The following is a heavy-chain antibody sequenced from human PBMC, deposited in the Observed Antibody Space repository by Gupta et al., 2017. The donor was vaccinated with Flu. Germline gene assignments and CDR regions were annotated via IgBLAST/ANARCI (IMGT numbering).Heavy chain of an antibody. V-gene: IGHV3-30*18. CDR3: AKATNYYYDSSGYQDMGDYYGMDV. CDR1: GFTFSSYG. CDR2: ISYDGSNK. J-gene: IGHJ6*02. D-gene: IGHD3-22*01. Sequence: QVQLVESGGGVVQPGRSLRLSCAASGFTFSSYGMHWVRQAPGKGLEWVAVISYDGSNKYYADSVKGRFTISRDNSKNTLYLQMNSLRAEDTAVYYCAKATNYYYDSSGYQDMGDYYGMDVWGQGTTVTVSS.